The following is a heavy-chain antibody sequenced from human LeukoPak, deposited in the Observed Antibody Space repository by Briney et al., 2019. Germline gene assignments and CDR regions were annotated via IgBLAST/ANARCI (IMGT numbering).Heavy chain of an antibody. CDR1: GFTFSSYA. J-gene: IGHJ4*02. D-gene: IGHD3/OR15-3a*01. Sequence: PGGSLRLSCAASGFTFSSYAMSWVRQAPGKGLEWVSAISGSGGSTYYADSVKGRFTISRDNSKNTLYLHMNSLRGEDTAVYYCAKGRDFYIDYWGQGTLVTVSS. V-gene: IGHV3-23*01. CDR2: ISGSGGST. CDR3: AKGRDFYIDY.